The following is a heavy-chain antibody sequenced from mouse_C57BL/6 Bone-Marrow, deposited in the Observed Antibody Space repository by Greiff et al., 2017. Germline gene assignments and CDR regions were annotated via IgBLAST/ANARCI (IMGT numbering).Heavy chain of an antibody. D-gene: IGHD2-4*01. J-gene: IGHJ2*01. Sequence: EVQLQESGPGLVKPSQSLSLTCTVTGYSITSDYAWNWIRQFPGNKLEWMGYISYSGSTSYNPSLKSRISITRYTSKNQFLLQLNSVTTEYTATYYCARLDYDYEDYWGQGTTLTVSS. V-gene: IGHV3-2*02. CDR2: ISYSGST. CDR1: GYSITSDYA. CDR3: ARLDYDYEDY.